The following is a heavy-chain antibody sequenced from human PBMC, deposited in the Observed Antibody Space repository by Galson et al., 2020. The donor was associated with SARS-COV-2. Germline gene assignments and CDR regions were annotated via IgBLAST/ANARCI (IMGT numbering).Heavy chain of an antibody. J-gene: IGHJ6*02. CDR3: ACFWSGLFYYYGMDV. CDR2: IYYSGST. V-gene: IGHV4-39*01. CDR1: GGSISGSSYY. D-gene: IGHD3-3*01. Sequence: SETLSLTCTVSGGSISGSSYYWGWIRQPPGKGLERLGRIYYSGSTYYNPSLNSRVTISVDTSKNQFSLKLSSVTAAATAVYYCACFWSGLFYYYGMDVWGQGTTVTVSS.